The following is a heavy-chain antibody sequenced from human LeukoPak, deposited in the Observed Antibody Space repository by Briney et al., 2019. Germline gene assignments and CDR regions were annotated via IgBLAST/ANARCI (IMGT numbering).Heavy chain of an antibody. CDR1: GGTFSSYA. V-gene: IGHV1-69*13. CDR3: ARDKDYYGSGSYGSYYYGMDV. CDR2: IIPIFGTA. Sequence: SVKVSCKASGGTFSSYAISWVRQAPGQGLEWMGGIIPIFGTANYAQKFQGRVTITADESTSTAYMELSSLRSEDTAVYYCARDKDYYGSGSYGSYYYGMDVWGQGTTVTVSS. J-gene: IGHJ6*02. D-gene: IGHD3-10*01.